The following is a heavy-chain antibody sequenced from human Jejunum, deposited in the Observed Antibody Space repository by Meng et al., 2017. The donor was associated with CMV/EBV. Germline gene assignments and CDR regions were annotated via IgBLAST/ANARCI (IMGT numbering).Heavy chain of an antibody. Sequence: SLRTYWWSWIRQSPGKGLEWIGYIHHSGTTNHNPSLRSRVIMSVDTSNNQFSLKLTSVTAADTAVYYCARDSYHYGSSTYNWSDPWGQGILVTVSS. CDR2: IHHSGTT. CDR3: ARDSYHYGSSTYNWSDP. CDR1: SLRTYW. D-gene: IGHD3-10*01. J-gene: IGHJ5*02. V-gene: IGHV4-59*01.